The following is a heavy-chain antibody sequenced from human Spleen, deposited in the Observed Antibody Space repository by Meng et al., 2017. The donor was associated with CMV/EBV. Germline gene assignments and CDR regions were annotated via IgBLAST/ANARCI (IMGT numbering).Heavy chain of an antibody. CDR2: ISDSGDNT. CDR1: GFTFSSYA. Sequence: CAAFGFTFSSYAMSWVRQAPGKGLDWVSSISDSGDNTYYADSVKGRFSISRDNSKDTLYLQMNSLRAEDTAVYYCARRGRWLKLLDYWGQGTLVTVSS. CDR3: ARRGRWLKLLDY. J-gene: IGHJ4*02. D-gene: IGHD5-24*01. V-gene: IGHV3-23*01.